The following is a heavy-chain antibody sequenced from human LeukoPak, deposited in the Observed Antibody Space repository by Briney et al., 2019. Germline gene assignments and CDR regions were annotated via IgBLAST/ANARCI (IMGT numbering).Heavy chain of an antibody. CDR1: GFTFSSYS. Sequence: PGGSLRLSCAASGFTFSSYSMNWVRQAPGKGLEWVSSISSSSSYIYYADSVKGRFTISRDNAKNSLYLRMNSLRAEDTAVYYCAAVRGGFDYWGQGTLVTVSS. CDR3: AAVRGGFDY. V-gene: IGHV3-21*01. J-gene: IGHJ4*02. D-gene: IGHD3-10*01. CDR2: ISSSSSYI.